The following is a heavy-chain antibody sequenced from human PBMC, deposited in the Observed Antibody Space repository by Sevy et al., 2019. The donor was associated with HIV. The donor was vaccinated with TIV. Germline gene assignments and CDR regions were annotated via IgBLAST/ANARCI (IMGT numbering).Heavy chain of an antibody. Sequence: ASVKVSYKASGYTFTGYYMHWVRQAPGQGLEWMGWINPNSGGTNYAQKFQGRVTMTRDTSISTAYMELSRLRSDDTAVYYCARDPLIRGYSYGYFWFDPWGQGTLVTVSS. J-gene: IGHJ5*02. CDR1: GYTFTGYY. V-gene: IGHV1-2*02. CDR3: ARDPLIRGYSYGYFWFDP. CDR2: INPNSGGT. D-gene: IGHD5-18*01.